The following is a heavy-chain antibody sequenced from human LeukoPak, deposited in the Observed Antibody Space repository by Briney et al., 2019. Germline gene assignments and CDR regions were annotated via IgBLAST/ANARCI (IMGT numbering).Heavy chain of an antibody. CDR1: GYTFTSYG. D-gene: IGHD1-26*01. CDR2: ISAYNGNT. J-gene: IGHJ3*02. CDR3: AKAQWEHVVDDAFDI. Sequence: GASVKVSCKASGYTFTSYGISWVRQAPGQGLEWMGWISAYNGNTNYAQKLQGRVTMTTDTSTSTAYMELRSLRSDDTAVYYCAKAQWEHVVDDAFDIWGQGTMVTVSS. V-gene: IGHV1-18*01.